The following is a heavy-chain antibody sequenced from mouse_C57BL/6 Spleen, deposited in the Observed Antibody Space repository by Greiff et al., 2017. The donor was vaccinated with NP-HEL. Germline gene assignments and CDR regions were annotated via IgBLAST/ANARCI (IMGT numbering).Heavy chain of an antibody. CDR1: GYTFTDYY. V-gene: IGHV1-19*01. CDR2: INPYNGGT. CDR3: ARESTTVVATGNY. J-gene: IGHJ2*01. Sequence: EVQLQQSGPVLVKPGASVKMSCKASGYTFTDYYMNWVKQSHGKSLEWIGVINPYNGGTSYNQKFKGKATLTVDKSSSTAYMELNSLTSEDSAVYYCARESTTVVATGNYWGQGTTLTVSS. D-gene: IGHD1-1*01.